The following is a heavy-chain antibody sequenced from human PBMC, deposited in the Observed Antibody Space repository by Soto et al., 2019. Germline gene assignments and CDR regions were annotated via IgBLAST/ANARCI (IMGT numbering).Heavy chain of an antibody. CDR3: ASGLIYSGSQEYFDY. J-gene: IGHJ4*02. Sequence: VKVSCKASGGTFSSYAISWVRQAPGQGLEWMGGIIPIFGTANYAQKFQGRVTITADESTSTAYMELSSLRSEDTAVYYCASGLIYSGSQEYFDYCGQGIPVTVSS. D-gene: IGHD1-26*01. CDR1: GGTFSSYA. CDR2: IIPIFGTA. V-gene: IGHV1-69*01.